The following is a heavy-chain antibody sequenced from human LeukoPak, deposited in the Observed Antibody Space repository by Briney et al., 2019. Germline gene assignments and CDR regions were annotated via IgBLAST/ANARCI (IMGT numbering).Heavy chain of an antibody. CDR2: ISDSSNTI. J-gene: IGHJ4*02. CDR3: ARALRGYSYGPFDY. D-gene: IGHD5-18*01. V-gene: IGHV3-48*04. Sequence: GGSLRLSCAASGFTFSISTMNWIRQAPGKGLEWVSYISDSSNTIYYADSVMGRFTISRDNAKNPLYLQMNSLRAEDTAVYYCARALRGYSYGPFDYWGQGTLVTVSS. CDR1: GFTFSIST.